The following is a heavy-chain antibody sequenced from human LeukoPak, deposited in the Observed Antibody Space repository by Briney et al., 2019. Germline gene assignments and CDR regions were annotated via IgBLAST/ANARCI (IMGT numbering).Heavy chain of an antibody. CDR2: IYYTGST. D-gene: IGHD3-22*01. J-gene: IGHJ5*02. CDR1: GGSITSNY. Sequence: SETLTLTCTVSGGSITSNYWSWIRQPPGKGLEYIGYIYYTGSTNYNPSLKSRVTISVDTSKNQFSLKMRFLTAADTAVYYCARGDDYDTHSSYFDPWGQGTLVTVSS. CDR3: ARGDDYDTHSSYFDP. V-gene: IGHV4-59*01.